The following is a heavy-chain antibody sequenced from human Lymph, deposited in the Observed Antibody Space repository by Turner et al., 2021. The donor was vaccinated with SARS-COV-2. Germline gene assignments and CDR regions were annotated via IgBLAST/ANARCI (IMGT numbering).Heavy chain of an antibody. Sequence: QVQLVQSGAEVRKPGASVKVSCKASGYTFTRYDINWLRQATGQGLEWMGWMNPNSGNTGYAQKFQGRDTMTRNNTKSTAYMEVGSLRYEGTAVYYCARAAQLTVWFDPWGQGTLVTVSS. V-gene: IGHV1-8*01. CDR3: ARAAQLTVWFDP. J-gene: IGHJ5*02. D-gene: IGHD3-9*01. CDR2: MNPNSGNT. CDR1: GYTFTRYD.